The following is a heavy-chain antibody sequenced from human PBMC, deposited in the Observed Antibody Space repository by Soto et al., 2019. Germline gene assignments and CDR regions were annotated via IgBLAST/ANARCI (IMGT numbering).Heavy chain of an antibody. CDR3: EKYYGDNWHFAY. J-gene: IGHJ4*02. V-gene: IGHV3-30*18. Sequence: GGSLRLSCAASGFTFSSYGMHWVRQAPGKGLEWVAFISYDGSNKYYADSVKGRFTISRDNSKNTLYLQMNSLRAEDTAVYYCEKYYGDNWHFAYSGRGTLVIVSS. D-gene: IGHD4-17*01. CDR2: ISYDGSNK. CDR1: GFTFSSYG.